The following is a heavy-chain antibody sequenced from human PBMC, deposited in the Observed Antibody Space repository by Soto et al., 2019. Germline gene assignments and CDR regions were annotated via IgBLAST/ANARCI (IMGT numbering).Heavy chain of an antibody. CDR1: GFTFSSYA. J-gene: IGHJ4*02. Sequence: GGSLRLSCAASGFTFSSYAMSWVRQAPGKGLEWVSAISGSGGSTYYADSVKGRFTISRDNSKNTLYLQMNSLRAEDPAVYYCAKGFGRFGELFDYWGQGTLVTVSS. V-gene: IGHV3-23*01. D-gene: IGHD3-10*01. CDR3: AKGFGRFGELFDY. CDR2: ISGSGGST.